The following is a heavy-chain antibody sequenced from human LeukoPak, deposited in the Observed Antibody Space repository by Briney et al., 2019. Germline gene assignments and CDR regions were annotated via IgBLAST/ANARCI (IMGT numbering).Heavy chain of an antibody. V-gene: IGHV4-59*08. CDR2: IYYSGST. D-gene: IGHD6-19*01. CDR3: ARGAYSSGWYAGYFDY. Sequence: PSETLSLTCTVSGGSIRSYYWSWIRQPPGKGLEWIGYIYYSGSTNYNPSLKSRVTISVDTSKNQFSLKLSSVTAADTAVYYCARGAYSSGWYAGYFDYWGQGTLVTVSS. J-gene: IGHJ4*02. CDR1: GGSIRSYY.